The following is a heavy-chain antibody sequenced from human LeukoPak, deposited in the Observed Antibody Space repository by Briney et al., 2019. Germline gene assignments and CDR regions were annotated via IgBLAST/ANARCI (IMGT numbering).Heavy chain of an antibody. D-gene: IGHD6-13*01. CDR3: SKDRAEASAGDY. CDR1: GFIFSNYA. CDR2: ISSSGGTT. V-gene: IGHV3-23*01. J-gene: IGHJ4*02. Sequence: PGGSLRLSCAASGFIFSNYAMSWVRQAPGKGLEWVSFISSSGGTTYYADSVKGRFTISRDNSKNMLYLQINSLRTEDTALYYCSKDRAEASAGDYWGQGILVTVSS.